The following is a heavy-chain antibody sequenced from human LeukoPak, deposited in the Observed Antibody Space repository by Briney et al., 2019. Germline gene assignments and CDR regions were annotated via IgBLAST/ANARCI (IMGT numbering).Heavy chain of an antibody. J-gene: IGHJ4*02. CDR1: GFPLSGYS. V-gene: IGHV3-21*01. CDR3: VRRGDY. Sequence: GGSLRLSCAASGFPLSGYSMNWVRQAPGKGLEWVSSISRNSIYIYYADSVKGRFTISRDNAKNLLYLQMNSLRAEDTAVYYCVRRGDYWGQGTLVTVSS. D-gene: IGHD3-10*01. CDR2: ISRNSIYI.